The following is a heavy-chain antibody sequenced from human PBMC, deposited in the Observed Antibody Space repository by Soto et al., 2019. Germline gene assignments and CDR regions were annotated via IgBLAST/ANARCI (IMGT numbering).Heavy chain of an antibody. J-gene: IGHJ4*02. CDR2: LNTYNGNT. D-gene: IGHD4-4*01. CDR3: ARAQTPTESDL. Sequence: QIQLVQSEGEVKKPGASVKVSCKTSGYTFSNYGVSWVRQAPGQGLEWMGWLNTYNGNTKYAQKLQGRVTMTTDTSANTAYVELRSLRSDDTAVYYCARAQTPTESDLWGQGTLVIVSS. V-gene: IGHV1-18*01. CDR1: GYTFSNYG.